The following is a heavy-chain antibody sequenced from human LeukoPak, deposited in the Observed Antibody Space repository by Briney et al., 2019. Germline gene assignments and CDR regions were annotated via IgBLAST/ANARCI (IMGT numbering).Heavy chain of an antibody. Sequence: ETLSLTCTVSGGSISSYYWSWIRQPPGKGLEWVSVLYSGGNTYYADSVKGRFTISRDNSKNTLYLQMNSLRAEDTVVYYCARYDGGSGPFDYWGQGTLVTVSS. V-gene: IGHV3-53*01. J-gene: IGHJ4*02. CDR2: LYSGGNT. D-gene: IGHD3-10*01. CDR3: ARYDGGSGPFDY. CDR1: GGSISSYY.